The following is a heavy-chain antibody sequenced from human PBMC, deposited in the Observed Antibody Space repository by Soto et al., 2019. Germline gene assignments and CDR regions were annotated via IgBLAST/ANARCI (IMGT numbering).Heavy chain of an antibody. D-gene: IGHD3-9*01. CDR2: IYYSGST. J-gene: IGHJ4*02. Sequence: SETLSLTCTVSGGSISSYYWSWIRQPPGKGLEWIGYIYYSGSTNYNPSLKSRVTISVDTSKNQFSLKLSSVTAADTAVYYCARLSYYDILTDTKSYYFDYWGQGTLVTVS. CDR1: GGSISSYY. CDR3: ARLSYYDILTDTKSYYFDY. V-gene: IGHV4-59*08.